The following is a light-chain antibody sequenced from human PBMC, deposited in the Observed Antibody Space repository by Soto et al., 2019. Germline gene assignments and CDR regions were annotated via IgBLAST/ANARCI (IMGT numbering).Light chain of an antibody. CDR2: DAS. CDR1: QNINNY. Sequence: DIQMTQSPSSLSASLGYRVTITFQASQNINNYLNWYQQKPGRAPKLLIYDASNLEAGVPSRFRGSGSGTDFTFTISRLQPEDIATYYCQQYENLPTFGQGTRLEI. J-gene: IGKJ5*01. CDR3: QQYENLPT. V-gene: IGKV1-33*01.